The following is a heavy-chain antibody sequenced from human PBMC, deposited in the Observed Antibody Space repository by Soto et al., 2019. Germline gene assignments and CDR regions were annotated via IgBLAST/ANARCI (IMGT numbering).Heavy chain of an antibody. Sequence: EVQLVESGGGLVKPGGSLRLSCAASGFTFSNAWMSWVRQAPGKGLEWVGRIKSKTDGGTTDYAAPVKGRFTISRDDSKNTLYXXXXXXXXXXXXXXXXXXXXXXXXXXXXXTPYFDYWGQGTLVTVSS. CDR2: IKSKTDGGTT. CDR3: XXXXXXXXXXXXXTPYFDY. CDR1: GFTFSNAW. J-gene: IGHJ4*02. V-gene: IGHV3-15*01.